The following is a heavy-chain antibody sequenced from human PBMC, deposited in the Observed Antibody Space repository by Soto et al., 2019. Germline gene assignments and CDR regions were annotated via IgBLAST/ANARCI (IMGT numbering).Heavy chain of an antibody. CDR1: GASINSAAYC. D-gene: IGHD3-3*01. CDR2: ICYSGNT. Sequence: SETLSLTCTVSGASINSAAYCWSWIRQRPGEGLEWIGFICYSGNTYHSPSLKSRLVRSVDTSKNQFSLELDFVTAAATAVYHGARGASPFWSSYRVAYFDSWGHGTPVTVSS. V-gene: IGHV4-31*03. CDR3: ARGASPFWSSYRVAYFDS. J-gene: IGHJ4*01.